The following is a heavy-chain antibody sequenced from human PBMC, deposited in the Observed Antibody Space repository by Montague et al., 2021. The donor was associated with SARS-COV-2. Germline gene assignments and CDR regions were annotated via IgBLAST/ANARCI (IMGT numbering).Heavy chain of an antibody. CDR2: IYYSGST. CDR1: GGSISSYH. D-gene: IGHD2-2*01. Sequence: SETLSLTCTVSGGSISSYHWSWIRQPPGKGLEWIGYIYYSGSTNYNPSLKSRVTISVDTSKNQFSLKLSSVTAADAAIYYCARHLAISGPAAVSDYWGQGTLVTVSS. CDR3: ARHLAISGPAAVSDY. J-gene: IGHJ4*02. V-gene: IGHV4-59*08.